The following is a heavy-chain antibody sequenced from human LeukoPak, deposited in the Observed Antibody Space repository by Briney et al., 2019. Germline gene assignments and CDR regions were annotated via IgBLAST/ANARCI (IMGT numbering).Heavy chain of an antibody. CDR1: GFTFSNYG. J-gene: IGHJ3*02. CDR2: ISYDGSNK. CDR3: VIGQVGAFDI. Sequence: GGSLRLSCAASGFTFSNYGMHWVRQAPGKGLEWVAVISYDGSNKYYADSVKGRFTISRDNSKNTLYLQMKSLRAEDTGVYYCVIGQVGAFDIWGQGTMVTVSS. V-gene: IGHV3-30*03.